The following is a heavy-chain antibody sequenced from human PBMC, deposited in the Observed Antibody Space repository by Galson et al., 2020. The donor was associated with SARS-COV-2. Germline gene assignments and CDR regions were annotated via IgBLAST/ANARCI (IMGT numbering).Heavy chain of an antibody. V-gene: IGHV5-51*01. CDR1: GYSFTSYW. CDR3: ARHTDLYDSGGYSLGWFDP. Sequence: DSVKVSCKGSGYSFTSYWIGWVRQMPGKGLEWMGIIYPGDSDTRYSPSFQGQVTISADKSISTAYLQWSSLKASDTAMYYCARHTDLYDSGGYSLGWFDPWGQGTRVTVSS. D-gene: IGHD3-22*01. J-gene: IGHJ5*02. CDR2: IYPGDSDT.